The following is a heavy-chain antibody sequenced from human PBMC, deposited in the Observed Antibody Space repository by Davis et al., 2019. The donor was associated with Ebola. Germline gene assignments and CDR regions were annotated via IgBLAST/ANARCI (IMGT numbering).Heavy chain of an antibody. CDR1: GYSFTNYW. Sequence: GESLKISCQGSGYSFTNYWIGWVRQMPGKGLEWMGIIYPGDSDTKYSPSFQGQVTISVDKSISTAYLQWSSLRASDTAMYYCARLPYCSGGVCYKFFDSWGQGTLVTVSS. D-gene: IGHD2-8*02. V-gene: IGHV5-51*01. CDR3: ARLPYCSGGVCYKFFDS. J-gene: IGHJ4*02. CDR2: IYPGDSDT.